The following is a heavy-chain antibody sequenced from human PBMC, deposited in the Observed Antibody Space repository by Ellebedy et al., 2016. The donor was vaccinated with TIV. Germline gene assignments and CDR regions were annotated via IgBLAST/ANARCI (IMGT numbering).Heavy chain of an antibody. Sequence: ASVQVSCKASGYTFTSYFLYWVRQAPGQGLEWMGIINPTSGSSNYAQKFQGRVTMTRDTSTSTVYMELSSRRSEDTAVYYCARGDNYYFDSSGYYYSYWGQGTLVTVSS. CDR3: ARGDNYYFDSSGYYYSY. D-gene: IGHD3-22*01. CDR2: INPTSGSS. V-gene: IGHV1-46*01. CDR1: GYTFTSYF. J-gene: IGHJ4*02.